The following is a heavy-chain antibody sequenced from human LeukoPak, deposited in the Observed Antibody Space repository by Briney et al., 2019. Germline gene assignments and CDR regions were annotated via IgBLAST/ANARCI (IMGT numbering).Heavy chain of an antibody. V-gene: IGHV3-53*01. CDR2: IYSGGST. J-gene: IGHJ4*02. CDR1: GFTVSSNY. CDR3: ARGPYDILTGYYDY. D-gene: IGHD3-9*01. Sequence: GGSLRLSCAASGFTVSSNYMSWVRQAPGKGLEWVSVIYSGGSTYYADSVKGRFTISRDNSKNTLYLQMNSLRAEDTAVYYCARGPYDILTGYYDYWGQGTLVTVSS.